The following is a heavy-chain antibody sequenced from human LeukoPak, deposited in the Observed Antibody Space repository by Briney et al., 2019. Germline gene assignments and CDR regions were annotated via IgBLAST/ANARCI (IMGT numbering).Heavy chain of an antibody. J-gene: IGHJ4*02. CDR1: GYSISSAYY. V-gene: IGHV4-38-2*02. CDR3: ASFTFGSSWYEPFDY. D-gene: IGHD6-13*01. Sequence: SETLSLTCTVFGYSISSAYYWVWIRQPPGKGLEWIGSIYHSGSTYYNPSLKSRVTISVDTSKNQFSLKLSSVTAADTAVYYCASFTFGSSWYEPFDYWGQGTLVTVSS. CDR2: IYHSGST.